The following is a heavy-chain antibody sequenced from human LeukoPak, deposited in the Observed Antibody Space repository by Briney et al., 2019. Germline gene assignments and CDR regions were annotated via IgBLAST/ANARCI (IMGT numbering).Heavy chain of an antibody. CDR3: ARGRTSGGYPHFDS. D-gene: IGHD6-19*01. CDR2: IFYSAST. J-gene: IGHJ4*02. V-gene: IGHV4-59*01. CDR1: GGSIDSYY. Sequence: SETLSLTCIVPGGSIDSYYWTWLRQPPGKGLEWIAYIFYSASTNYSPSFKSRATITVDTSKNQFSLNLRSVTAADMAVYYCARGRTSGGYPHFDSWGQGIQVTVSS.